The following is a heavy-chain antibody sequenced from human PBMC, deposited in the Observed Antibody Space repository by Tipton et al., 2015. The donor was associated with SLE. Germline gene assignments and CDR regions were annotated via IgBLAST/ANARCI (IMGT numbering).Heavy chain of an antibody. CDR2: IYSTGST. V-gene: IGHV4-4*07. D-gene: IGHD1-26*01. CDR3: ARTKSWDDDAFDI. J-gene: IGHJ3*02. CDR1: GVSISTYY. Sequence: TLSLTCNVSGVSISTYYWSWIRQPAGKALEWIGRIYSTGSTNYNPSFQTRVAISVDTSKNQFSLRLSSVTAADTAIYYCARTKSWDDDAFDIWGQGTMVTVSS.